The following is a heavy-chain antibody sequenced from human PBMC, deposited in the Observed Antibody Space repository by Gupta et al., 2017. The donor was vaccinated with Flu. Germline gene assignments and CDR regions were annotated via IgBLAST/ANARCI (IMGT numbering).Heavy chain of an antibody. D-gene: IGHD3-10*01. CDR2: TRDKTKSFST. Sequence: EVQLVESGGGLIQPGGSLRLSCAASGFSVSDYYIDWVRQAPGKGLEWVGRTRDKTKSFSTDYAASVRGRFSISRDNSKNMVYLQMDSLQIDDAAVYYCARTLGYNDMHGWGQGTTVTVSS. J-gene: IGHJ6*02. V-gene: IGHV3-72*01. CDR1: GFSVSDYY. CDR3: ARTLGYNDMHG.